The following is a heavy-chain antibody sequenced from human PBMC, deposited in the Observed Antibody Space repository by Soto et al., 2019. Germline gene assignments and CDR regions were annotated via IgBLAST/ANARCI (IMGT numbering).Heavy chain of an antibody. V-gene: IGHV1-2*02. CDR2: INPNSGGT. J-gene: IGHJ4*02. CDR3: AREAMVPAMGGSGSEIDY. Sequence: QVQLVQSGAEVKKPGASVKVSCKASGYTFTGYYMHWVRQAPGQGLEWMGWINPNSGGTNYAQKFQGRVTMTRDTSIITAYMELSRLRSDDTAVYYCAREAMVPAMGGSGSEIDYWGQGTLVTVSS. D-gene: IGHD3-10*01. CDR1: GYTFTGYY.